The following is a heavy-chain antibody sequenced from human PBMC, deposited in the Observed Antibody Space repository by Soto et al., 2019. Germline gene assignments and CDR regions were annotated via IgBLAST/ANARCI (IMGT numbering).Heavy chain of an antibody. CDR3: ARQADYYYYGMDV. J-gene: IGHJ6*02. V-gene: IGHV5-10-1*01. CDR2: IDPSDSYP. Sequence: PGESLKISCQGSGYSFTSYWITWARQTPGKGLEWMGRIDPSDSYPNYSPSFQGHVTISADKSINTVYLQWSSLKASDTTMYYCARQADYYYYGMDVWGQGTTVTAP. CDR1: GYSFTSYW.